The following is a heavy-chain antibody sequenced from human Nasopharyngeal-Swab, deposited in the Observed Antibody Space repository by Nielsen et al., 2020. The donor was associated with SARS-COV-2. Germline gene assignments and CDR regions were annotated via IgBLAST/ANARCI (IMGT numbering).Heavy chain of an antibody. J-gene: IGHJ6*02. CDR3: ARVLPFRITGTSGMDV. D-gene: IGHD1-7*01. Sequence: ASVEVSCKASGYTFTSYYLHWVRQAPGQGLEWMGIINTTDGSTSYAQKFEGRVTMTRVTSTSTVYMELNSLRSEDTAVYYCARVLPFRITGTSGMDVWGQGTTVTVSS. CDR2: INTTDGST. CDR1: GYTFTSYY. V-gene: IGHV1-46*01.